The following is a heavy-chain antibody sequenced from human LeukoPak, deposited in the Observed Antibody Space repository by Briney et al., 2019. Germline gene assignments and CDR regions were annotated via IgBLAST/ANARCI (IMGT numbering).Heavy chain of an antibody. J-gene: IGHJ4*02. CDR1: GFTFNNFA. D-gene: IGHD1-1*01. Sequence: GGSLRLSCAPSGFTFNNFAMSWVRQAPGEGLEWVSAIGDNGGDTKYAASVKGRFTISRDNSKNTLYLQMNSLRVEDTAIYYCGKDWKLDYWGQGTLVTVSS. CDR2: IGDNGGDT. V-gene: IGHV3-23*01. CDR3: GKDWKLDY.